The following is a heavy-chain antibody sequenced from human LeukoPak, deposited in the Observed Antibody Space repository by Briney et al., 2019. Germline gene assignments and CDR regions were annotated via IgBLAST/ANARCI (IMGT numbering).Heavy chain of an antibody. Sequence: PGGSLRLSCAASGFTFSSYWMGWVRQAPGKRLEWVANIKQDGSEKYYVDSVKGRFTISRDNAKNSLYLQMNSLRAEDTAVYYCARASMVRGVIRGINFDYWGQGTLVTVSS. CDR3: ARASMVRGVIRGINFDY. CDR1: GFTFSSYW. J-gene: IGHJ4*02. V-gene: IGHV3-7*01. D-gene: IGHD3-10*01. CDR2: IKQDGSEK.